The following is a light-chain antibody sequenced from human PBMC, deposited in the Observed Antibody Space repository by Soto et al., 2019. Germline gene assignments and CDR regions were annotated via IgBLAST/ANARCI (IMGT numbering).Light chain of an antibody. CDR2: LGS. CDR3: MQVLQTPYT. CDR1: QSLLHSNGYNY. J-gene: IGKJ2*01. Sequence: DIVMTQSPLSLPVTPGEPASISCRSSQSLLHSNGYNYLDWYLQKPGQSPQLLIYLGSYRASGVPDRFSGSGSGTDFTLKISRVEAEDVGVYYCMQVLQTPYTFGQGTKLEIQ. V-gene: IGKV2-28*01.